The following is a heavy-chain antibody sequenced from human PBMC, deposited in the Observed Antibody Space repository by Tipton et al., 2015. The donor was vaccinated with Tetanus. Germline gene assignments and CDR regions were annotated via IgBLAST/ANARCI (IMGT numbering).Heavy chain of an antibody. V-gene: IGHV1-18*04. Sequence: QLVQSGAEVKKPGASVKVSCKASGYTFTGYYIYWVRQAPGQGLEWMGWISTYNGDTNYAQNFQGRVTMTTDTSTSTAYMELRSLRSDDTAVYYCARDRGDYIYYGMDVWGPGTTVTVS. CDR2: ISTYNGDT. CDR3: ARDRGDYIYYGMDV. D-gene: IGHD3-22*01. CDR1: GYTFTGYY. J-gene: IGHJ6*02.